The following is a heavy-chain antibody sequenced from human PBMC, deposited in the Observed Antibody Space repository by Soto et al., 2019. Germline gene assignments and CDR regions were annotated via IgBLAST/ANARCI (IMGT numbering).Heavy chain of an antibody. CDR2: IQSGGTT. J-gene: IGHJ6*04. CDR1: GFTVSSKY. Sequence: EVQLVETGGGLVQPGGSLRLSCAASGFTVSSKYMTWVRQAPGKGLEWVSLIQSGGTTYYADSVKGRFTISRDTSENTLHVQMDSLRVEDTAAYYCAKDDVFCDGGRCYGIPLDVWGKGTMVTVSS. V-gene: IGHV3-66*01. D-gene: IGHD2-15*01. CDR3: AKDDVFCDGGRCYGIPLDV.